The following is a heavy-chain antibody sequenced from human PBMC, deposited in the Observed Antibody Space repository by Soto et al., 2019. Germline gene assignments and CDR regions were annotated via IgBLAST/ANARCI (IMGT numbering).Heavy chain of an antibody. V-gene: IGHV1-18*01. CDR2: ISGYSGNT. CDR1: GYIFITYG. J-gene: IGHJ5*01. D-gene: IGHD2-8*01. CDR3: ARDEVYADNWLDR. Sequence: ASVKVSCKASGYIFITYGITWVRQAPGQRLEWMGWISGYSGNTKYADKLQGRVTMTTDTSTTTAYMELRSLRSDDTAVYYCARDEVYADNWLDRWGQGTLVTVSS.